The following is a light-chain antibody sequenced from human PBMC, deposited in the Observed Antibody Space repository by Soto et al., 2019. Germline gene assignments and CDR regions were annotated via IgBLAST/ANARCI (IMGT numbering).Light chain of an antibody. V-gene: IGKV3-20*01. J-gene: IGKJ1*01. CDR3: QQYGDSPFT. CDR1: QGVSSSY. Sequence: EIVLTQSPCTLSLSPGERATLSCRASQGVSSSYLAWYQQKPGQAPSLLIYGASSRATGIPDRFSGRGSGTDFTLTISRLEPEDFALYYCQQYGDSPFTFGQGTKVDIK. CDR2: GAS.